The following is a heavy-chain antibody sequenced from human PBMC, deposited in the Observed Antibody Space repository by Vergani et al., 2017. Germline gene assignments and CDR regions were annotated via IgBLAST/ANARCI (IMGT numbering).Heavy chain of an antibody. D-gene: IGHD2-21*02. CDR3: AKYLRDSTDGLPDS. V-gene: IGHV3-30*02. Sequence: QVQLVESAGGVVQPGGSLRLSCAAFGFTFSNFGMHWIRQAPGKGVEWQAYIGKDGINTRYRDAVKGRFTVSRDNSKDILYLRMDSLRSEGTSLYYGAKYLRDSTDGLPDSWGPGTRVIVSS. J-gene: IGHJ4*02. CDR1: GFTFSNFG. CDR2: IGKDGINT.